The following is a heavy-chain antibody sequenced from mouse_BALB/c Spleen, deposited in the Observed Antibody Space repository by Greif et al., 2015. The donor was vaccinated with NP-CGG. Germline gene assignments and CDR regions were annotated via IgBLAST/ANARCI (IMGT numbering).Heavy chain of an antibody. CDR3: ARRGLRGAMDY. CDR1: GFTFSSYY. V-gene: IGHV5-6-2*01. D-gene: IGHD2-2*01. J-gene: IGHJ4*01. Sequence: EVQVVESGGGLVKLGGSLKLSCAASGFTFSSYYMSWVRQTPEKRLELVAAINSNGGSTYYPDTVKGRFTISRDNAKNTLYLQMSSLKSEDTALYYCARRGLRGAMDYWGQGTSVTVSS. CDR2: INSNGGST.